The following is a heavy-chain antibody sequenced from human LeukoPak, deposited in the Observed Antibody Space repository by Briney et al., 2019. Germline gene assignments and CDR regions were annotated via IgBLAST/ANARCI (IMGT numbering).Heavy chain of an antibody. J-gene: IGHJ6*04. CDR3: ARVMDV. Sequence: GGSLRLSCAASGFTFSSYTMNWVRQAPGKGLEWVSSVSGSSISIYYADSVRGRFTISRDNAKNSLHLQMNSLRVEDTAVYYCARVMDVWGKGTTVTVSS. CDR2: VSGSSISI. V-gene: IGHV3-21*01. CDR1: GFTFSSYT.